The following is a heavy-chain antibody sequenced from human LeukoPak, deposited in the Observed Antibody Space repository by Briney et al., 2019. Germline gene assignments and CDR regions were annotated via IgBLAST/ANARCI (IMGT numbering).Heavy chain of an antibody. J-gene: IGHJ6*04. CDR2: IYYSGST. D-gene: IGHD3-10*01. V-gene: IGHV4-61*08. Sequence: PSGTLSLTCTVSGGSISSGGYYWSWIRQHPGKGLEWIGYIYYSGSTNYNPSLKSRVTISVDTSKNQFSLKLSSVTAADTAVYYCARDRATPYGSGSYFNYYYYGMDVWGKGTTVTVSS. CDR1: GGSISSGGYY. CDR3: ARDRATPYGSGSYFNYYYYGMDV.